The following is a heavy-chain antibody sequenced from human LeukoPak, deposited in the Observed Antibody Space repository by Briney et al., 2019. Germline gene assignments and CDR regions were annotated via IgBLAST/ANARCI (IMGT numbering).Heavy chain of an antibody. J-gene: IGHJ5*02. CDR3: ARGAAVLFDP. CDR1: GGSISSYY. D-gene: IGHD6-13*01. CDR2: IYYSGST. V-gene: IGHV4-59*01. Sequence: SETLSLTCTVSGGSISSYYWSWIRQPPGKGLEWIGYIYYSGSTNYNPSLKSRVTISVDTSKNQFSLKLSSVTAEDTAVYYCARGAAVLFDPWGQGTLVTVSS.